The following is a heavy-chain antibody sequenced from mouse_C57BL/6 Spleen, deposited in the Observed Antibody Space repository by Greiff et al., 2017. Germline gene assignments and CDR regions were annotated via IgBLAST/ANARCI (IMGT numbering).Heavy chain of an antibody. J-gene: IGHJ2*01. CDR3: ASALDYLNF. Sequence: QVQLQQSGAELVRPGASVKLSCKASGYTFTSYGISWVHQRPGQGLEWIGVIDPSSGNTYYNEKFKGTATLTVDTSSSTAYMELRSLTSEDSAVYFCASALDYLNFWCQGTTLTVSA. CDR2: IDPSSGNT. V-gene: IGHV1-81*01. CDR1: GYTFTSYG.